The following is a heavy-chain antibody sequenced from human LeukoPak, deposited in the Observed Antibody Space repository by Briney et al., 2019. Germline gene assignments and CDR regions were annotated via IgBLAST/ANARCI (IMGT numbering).Heavy chain of an antibody. V-gene: IGHV1-18*01. D-gene: IGHD1-1*01. Sequence: ASVKVSCKASGYTFTSYGISWVRQAPGQGLEGMGLISANNGDTDYPPKLQDRATMTTDTSTTTAYMERRSLRPDATAMYYCARESQETREDYWGQGTLVTVSS. J-gene: IGHJ4*02. CDR2: ISANNGDT. CDR1: GYTFTSYG. CDR3: ARESQETREDY.